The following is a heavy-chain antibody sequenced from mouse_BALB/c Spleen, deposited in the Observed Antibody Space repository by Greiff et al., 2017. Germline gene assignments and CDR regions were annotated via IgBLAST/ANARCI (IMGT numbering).Heavy chain of an antibody. CDR2: ISSGGST. D-gene: IGHD2-4*01. CDR1: GFTFSSYA. CDR3: ARGYDYDGAMDY. Sequence: EVHLVESGGGLVKPGGSLKLSCAASGFTFSSYAMSWVRQTPEKRLAWVASISSGGSTYYPDSVKGRFTISRDNARNILYLQMSSLRSEDTAMYYCARGYDYDGAMDYWGQGTSVTVSS. J-gene: IGHJ4*01. V-gene: IGHV5-6-5*01.